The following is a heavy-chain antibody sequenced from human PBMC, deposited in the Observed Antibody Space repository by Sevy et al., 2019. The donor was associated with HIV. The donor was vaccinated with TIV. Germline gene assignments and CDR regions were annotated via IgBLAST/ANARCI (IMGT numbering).Heavy chain of an antibody. CDR3: AKDIGATGIAVVAN. CDR1: GFTFDDFA. V-gene: IGHV3-9*01. CDR2: LNWDSGSV. Sequence: SLRLSCAASGFTFDDFAMHWVRQVPGKGLEWVSGLNWDSGSVAYADSVKGRFTISRDNAKNALSLQMNSLRAEDTALYYCAKDIGATGIAVVANWGQGIQVTVSS. D-gene: IGHD6-19*01. J-gene: IGHJ4*02.